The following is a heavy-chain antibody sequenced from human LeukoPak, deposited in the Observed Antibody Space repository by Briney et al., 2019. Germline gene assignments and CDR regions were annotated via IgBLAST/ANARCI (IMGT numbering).Heavy chain of an antibody. CDR3: ARPEGDGYNYGY. V-gene: IGHV4-39*01. D-gene: IGHD5-24*01. Sequence: SETLSLTCTVSGGSISSSTYYWGWIRQPPGKGLEWIGSIYYSGSTYYDPSLKSRVTISVDTSKNQFSLKLSSVTAADTAMYYCARPEGDGYNYGYWGQGTLVTVSS. J-gene: IGHJ4*02. CDR2: IYYSGST. CDR1: GGSISSSTYY.